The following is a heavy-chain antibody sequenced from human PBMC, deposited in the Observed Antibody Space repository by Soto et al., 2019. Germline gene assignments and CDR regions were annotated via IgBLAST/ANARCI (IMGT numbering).Heavy chain of an antibody. J-gene: IGHJ6*02. CDR3: KIVVVPAASGRRPPYYYYGMDV. CDR1: GGSISSSSYY. V-gene: IGHV4-39*01. D-gene: IGHD2-2*01. CDR2: IYYSGST. Sequence: SETLSLNCPVSGGSISSSSYYWGWIRQPPGKGQERNGSIYYSGSTYYNPSLKSRVAISVDTSKNQFSIKLNSVTAADTALYYCKIVVVPAASGRRPPYYYYGMDVWGQGTTVTVSS.